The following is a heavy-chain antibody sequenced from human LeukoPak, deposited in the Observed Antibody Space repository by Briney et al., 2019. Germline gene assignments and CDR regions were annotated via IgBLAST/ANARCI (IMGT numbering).Heavy chain of an antibody. Sequence: SETLSLTCAASGVSFSGYYCSWIRQSPGKGLEWIGDIHHSATTNYNPSLKSRVTISIDTSKDQFSLKLSSVTAADTAVYYCARDYYGSGSFSYFDYWGQGTLVTVSS. CDR2: IHHSATT. CDR1: GVSFSGYY. D-gene: IGHD3-10*01. V-gene: IGHV4-34*01. J-gene: IGHJ4*02. CDR3: ARDYYGSGSFSYFDY.